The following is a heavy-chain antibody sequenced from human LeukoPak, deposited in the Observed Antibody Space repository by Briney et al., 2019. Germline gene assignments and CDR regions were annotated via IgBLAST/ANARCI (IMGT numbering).Heavy chain of an antibody. D-gene: IGHD3-10*01. J-gene: IGHJ4*02. CDR1: GFTFSTYA. Sequence: GGSLRLSCAASGFTFSTYAMTWVRQAPGKGLEWVSGISGSGGSTYYADSVKGRFTISRDNSKNTLCLQMNSLRAEDTAIYYCAKSQSDPGSQTQPLDSWGQGTLVTVSS. CDR3: AKSQSDPGSQTQPLDS. CDR2: ISGSGGST. V-gene: IGHV3-23*01.